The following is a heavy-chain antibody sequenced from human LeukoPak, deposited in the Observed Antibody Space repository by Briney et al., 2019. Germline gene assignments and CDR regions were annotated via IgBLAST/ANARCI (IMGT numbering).Heavy chain of an antibody. D-gene: IGHD2-8*02. CDR3: ARDTGGDYDYYYGMDV. CDR2: IYYIGST. CDR1: GFTFSSYG. V-gene: IGHV4-59*01. J-gene: IGHJ6*02. Sequence: GSLRLSCAASGFTFSSYGMSWIRQPPGKGLEWIGYIYYIGSTNYNPSLKSRVTISVDTSKNQFSLKLSSVTAADTAVYYCARDTGGDYDYYYGMDVWGQGTAVTVSS.